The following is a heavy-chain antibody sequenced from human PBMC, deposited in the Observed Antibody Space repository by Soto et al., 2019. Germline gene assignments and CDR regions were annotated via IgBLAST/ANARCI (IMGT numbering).Heavy chain of an antibody. CDR1: GFTFSDYY. D-gene: IGHD2-2*01. Sequence: PGGSLRLSCAASGFTFSDYYMSWIRQAPGKGLEWVSYISSSGSTIYYADSVKGRFTISRDNAKNSLYLQMNSLRAEDTAVYYCARDRDIVVVPASRAGDAFDIWGQGTMVT. J-gene: IGHJ3*02. CDR3: ARDRDIVVVPASRAGDAFDI. V-gene: IGHV3-11*01. CDR2: ISSSGSTI.